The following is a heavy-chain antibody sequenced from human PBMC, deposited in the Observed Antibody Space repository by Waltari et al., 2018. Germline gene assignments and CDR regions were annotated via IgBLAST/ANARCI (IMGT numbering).Heavy chain of an antibody. CDR2: ISSSGSTI. CDR1: RFTSSIYQ. Sequence: EVQLVQSGGRLVQPRGSLRPPGPAPRFTSSIYQMNRVRQAPGKGLEWVSYISSSGSTIYYADSVKGRFTISRDNAKNSLYLQVNSLRAEDTAVYYCARERSYVFWSGLTYYFDYWGQGTLVTVSS. J-gene: IGHJ4*02. D-gene: IGHD3-3*01. CDR3: ARERSYVFWSGLTYYFDY. V-gene: IGHV3-48*03.